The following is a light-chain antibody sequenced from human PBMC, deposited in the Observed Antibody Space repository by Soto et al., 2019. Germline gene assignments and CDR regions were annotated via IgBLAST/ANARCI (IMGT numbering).Light chain of an antibody. J-gene: IGLJ3*02. CDR2: GVS. Sequence: QSVLTQPASVSGSPGQSITISCTGTSSDVGGYNYVSWYQQHPGKAPKLMIYGVSNRPSGISYRFSGSKSGNTASLTISGLQSEDEADYYCSSYTSSNTWVFGGGPKLTVL. CDR1: SSDVGGYNY. V-gene: IGLV2-14*01. CDR3: SSYTSSNTWV.